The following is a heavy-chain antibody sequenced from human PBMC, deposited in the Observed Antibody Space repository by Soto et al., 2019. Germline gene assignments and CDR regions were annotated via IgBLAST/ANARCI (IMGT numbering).Heavy chain of an antibody. Sequence: GWSLRLSCAASGFSFVNYAMNWVRQAPGKGLEWVSFLSGSGTSTYYADSVKGRFTISRDNSRDTLFLQMNSLTADDTAVYYCAKATTNGGWFNPFDSWGQGALVTVSS. D-gene: IGHD6-19*01. CDR2: LSGSGTST. V-gene: IGHV3-23*01. J-gene: IGHJ4*02. CDR3: AKATTNGGWFNPFDS. CDR1: GFSFVNYA.